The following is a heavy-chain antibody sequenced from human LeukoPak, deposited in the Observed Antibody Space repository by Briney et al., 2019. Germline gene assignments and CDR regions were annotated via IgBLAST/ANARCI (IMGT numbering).Heavy chain of an antibody. J-gene: IGHJ4*02. CDR1: GYTFTGYY. D-gene: IGHD5-24*01. Sequence: ASVKVSCKASGYTFTGYYMHWVRQAPGQGLEWMGWINPNSGGTNYAQKFQGRVTMTRDTSISTAYMELSRLRSDDTAVYYCARDPVEMAISEEPRFDYWGQGTLVTVSS. CDR3: ARDPVEMAISEEPRFDY. CDR2: INPNSGGT. V-gene: IGHV1-2*02.